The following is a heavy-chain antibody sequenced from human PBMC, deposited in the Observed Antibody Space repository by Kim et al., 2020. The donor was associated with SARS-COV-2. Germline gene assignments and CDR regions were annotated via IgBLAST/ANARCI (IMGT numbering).Heavy chain of an antibody. V-gene: IGHV4-39*01. CDR1: GGSISSSTYF. D-gene: IGHD1-1*01. J-gene: IGHJ5*02. CDR3: ASRTTAPGAWFDP. Sequence: SETLSLTCTVSGGSISSSTYFWGWIRQPPGKGLEWIGNIYYSGSTYYNPSLKSRVTISVDTSKNQFSLKLSSVTAADTAVYYCASRTTAPGAWFDPWGQG. CDR2: IYYSGST.